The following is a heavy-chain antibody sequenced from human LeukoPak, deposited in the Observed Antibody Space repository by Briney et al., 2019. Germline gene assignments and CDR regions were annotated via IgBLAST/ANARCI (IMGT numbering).Heavy chain of an antibody. CDR2: ISSSGSTI. CDR3: AELGITMIGGV. J-gene: IGHJ6*04. D-gene: IGHD3-10*02. Sequence: GGSLRLSCAASGFTFSSYAMNWVRQAPGKGLEWVSYISSSGSTIYYADSVKGRFTISRDNAKDSLYLQMNSLRAEDTAVYYCAELGITMIGGVWGKGTTVTISS. CDR1: GFTFSSYA. V-gene: IGHV3-48*03.